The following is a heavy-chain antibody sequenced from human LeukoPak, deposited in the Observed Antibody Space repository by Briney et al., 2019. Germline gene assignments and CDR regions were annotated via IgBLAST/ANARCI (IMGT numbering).Heavy chain of an antibody. CDR2: VYSGGST. J-gene: IGHJ6*02. CDR1: GFTVSSNY. D-gene: IGHD5-12*01. CDR3: ATHSGYDFYYYYGMDV. V-gene: IGHV3-66*01. Sequence: GGSLRLSCAASGFTVSSNYMSWVRQAPGKGLEWVSVVYSGGSTYYADSVKGRFTISRDNSKNTLYLQMHSLRAEDTAVYYCATHSGYDFYYYYGMDVWGQGTTVTVS.